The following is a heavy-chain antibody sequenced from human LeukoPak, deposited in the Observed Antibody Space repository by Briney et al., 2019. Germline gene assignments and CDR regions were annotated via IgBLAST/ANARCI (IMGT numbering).Heavy chain of an antibody. Sequence: GGSLRLSCAASGFTFSSYWMSWVRQAPGKGLEWVANIKQDGSEKYYVDSVKGRFTVSRDNAKNSLYLQMNSLRAEDTAVYYCARGFRGYYFDYWGQGTVVTVSS. CDR3: ARGFRGYYFDY. J-gene: IGHJ4*02. D-gene: IGHD2-21*01. CDR1: GFTFSSYW. V-gene: IGHV3-7*03. CDR2: IKQDGSEK.